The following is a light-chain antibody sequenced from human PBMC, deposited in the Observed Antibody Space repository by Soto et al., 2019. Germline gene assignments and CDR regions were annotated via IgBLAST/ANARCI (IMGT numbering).Light chain of an antibody. CDR1: QSVSSSF. CDR3: QQYDTSPYT. J-gene: IGKJ5*01. Sequence: EIVLTQSPGTLSLSPGERATLSCRASQSVSSSFLAWYQQKPGQAPRLLIFGSSNTATGIPGRFGGSGSGTDFFLTISRLEPEDFAVYYCQQYDTSPYTFGQGTRLEIK. V-gene: IGKV3-20*01. CDR2: GSS.